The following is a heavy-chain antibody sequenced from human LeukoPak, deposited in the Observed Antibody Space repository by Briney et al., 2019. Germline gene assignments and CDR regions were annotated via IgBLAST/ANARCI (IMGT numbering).Heavy chain of an antibody. V-gene: IGHV4-34*01. CDR3: ARAREYYYGSGSYSY. D-gene: IGHD3-10*01. CDR1: GGSFSGYY. CDR2: INHSGST. Sequence: SETLSLTCAVYGGSFSGYYWSWIRQPPGKGLEWIGEINHSGSTNYNPSLKSRVTISVDTSKNQFSLKLSSVTAADTAVYYCARAREYYYGSGSYSYWGQGTLVTVSS. J-gene: IGHJ4*02.